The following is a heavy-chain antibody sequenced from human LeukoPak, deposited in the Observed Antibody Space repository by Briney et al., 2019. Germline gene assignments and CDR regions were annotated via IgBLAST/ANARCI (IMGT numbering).Heavy chain of an antibody. CDR3: ATDRIAAAGMEY. D-gene: IGHD6-13*01. V-gene: IGHV1-69*06. CDR2: IIPIFGTA. Sequence: ASVKVSCKASGGTFSSYAISWVRQAPGQGLEWMGGIIPIFGTANYAQKFQGRVTMTEDTSTDTAYMELSSLRSEDTAVYYCATDRIAAAGMEYWGQGTLVTVSS. J-gene: IGHJ4*02. CDR1: GGTFSSYA.